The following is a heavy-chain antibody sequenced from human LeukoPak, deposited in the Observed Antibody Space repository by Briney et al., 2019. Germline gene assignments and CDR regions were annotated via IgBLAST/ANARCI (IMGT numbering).Heavy chain of an antibody. CDR1: GFTVSSNY. CDR3: AKSFLLDAFDI. Sequence: GGSLRLSCAASGFTVSSNYMSWVRQAPGKGLEWVSVIYSGGSTYYADSVKGRFTISRDNSKNTLYLQMNSLRAEDTAVYYCAKSFLLDAFDIWGQGTMVTVSS. D-gene: IGHD3-3*02. V-gene: IGHV3-53*05. J-gene: IGHJ3*02. CDR2: IYSGGST.